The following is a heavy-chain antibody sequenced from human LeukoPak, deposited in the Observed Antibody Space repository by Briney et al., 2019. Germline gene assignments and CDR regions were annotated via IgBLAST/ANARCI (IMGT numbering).Heavy chain of an antibody. V-gene: IGHV3-9*03. D-gene: IGHD2-2*01. Sequence: GGSLRLSCAASGFTFDDYAMHWVRQAPGKGLEWVSGISWNSGSIGYADSVKGRFTISRDNAKNSLYLQTNSLRAEDMALYYCAKGYCSSTSCYGVNAFDIWGQGTMVTVSS. CDR2: ISWNSGSI. CDR1: GFTFDDYA. J-gene: IGHJ3*02. CDR3: AKGYCSSTSCYGVNAFDI.